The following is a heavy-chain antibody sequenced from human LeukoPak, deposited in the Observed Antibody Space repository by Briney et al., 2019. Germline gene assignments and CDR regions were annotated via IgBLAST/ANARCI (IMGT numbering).Heavy chain of an antibody. J-gene: IGHJ4*02. CDR1: GDSVSTNSVA. D-gene: IGHD3-10*01. CDR2: TSYRSKWYN. Sequence: SQTLSLTCAISGDSVSTNSVAWNWIRQSPSRGLEWLGRTSYRSKWYNDYAVSVKSRITITPDTSKNQFSLQLNSVTPEDTAVYYCAREAEVTRFDYWGQGTLVTVSS. CDR3: AREAEVTRFDY. V-gene: IGHV6-1*01.